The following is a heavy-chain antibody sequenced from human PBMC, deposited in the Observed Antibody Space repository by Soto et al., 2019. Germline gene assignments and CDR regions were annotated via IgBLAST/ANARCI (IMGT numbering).Heavy chain of an antibody. D-gene: IGHD3-3*01. CDR2: ISYDGSNK. J-gene: IGHJ4*02. CDR1: GFTFSSYA. V-gene: IGHV3-30-3*01. Sequence: VQLVESGGGVVQPGRSLRLSCAASGFTFSSYAMHWVRQAPGKGLEWVAVISYDGSNKYYADSVKGRFTISRDNSKNTLYLQMNSLRAEDTAVYYCARGNGLLYANPLYYFDYWGQGTLVTVSS. CDR3: ARGNGLLYANPLYYFDY.